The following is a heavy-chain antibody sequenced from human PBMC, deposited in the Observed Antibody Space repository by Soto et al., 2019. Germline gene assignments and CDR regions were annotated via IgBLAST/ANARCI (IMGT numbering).Heavy chain of an antibody. CDR1: GGSISSYNW. J-gene: IGHJ4*02. Sequence: QVRLQESGPGLVNPSGTLSLTCVVSGGSISSYNWWSWVRQPPGKGLEWIGEIYHSGSTNYNPSHKSRVSISMDESRNQFSLMVTSVTAADTAVYFCAREASSHFDCWGQGALVTVSS. CDR2: IYHSGST. CDR3: AREASSHFDC. V-gene: IGHV4-4*02.